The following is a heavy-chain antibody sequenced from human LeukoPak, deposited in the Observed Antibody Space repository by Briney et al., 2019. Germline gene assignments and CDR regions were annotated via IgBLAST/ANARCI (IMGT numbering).Heavy chain of an antibody. J-gene: IGHJ4*02. D-gene: IGHD1-26*01. CDR1: GGSFSGYY. CDR3: ARVSGGSYVNDY. CDR2: INHSGST. Sequence: SETLSLTCAVYGGSFSGYYWSWIRQPPGKGLEWIGEINHSGSTNYNPSLKSRVTISVDTSKNQFSLKLSSVTAADTAVYYCARVSGGSYVNDYWGQGTLVTVSS. V-gene: IGHV4-34*01.